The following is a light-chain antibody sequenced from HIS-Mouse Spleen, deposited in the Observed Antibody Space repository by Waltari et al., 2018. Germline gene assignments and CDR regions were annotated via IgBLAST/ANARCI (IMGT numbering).Light chain of an antibody. J-gene: IGLJ2*01. CDR3: QAWDSSTVV. CDR1: NLGDKY. CDR2: QDS. V-gene: IGLV3-1*01. Sequence: SYELTQPPSLSVSPGQTASITCPGDNLGDKYSCWYQQKPGQPPMLVIYQDSKRPPGIPGRFSGSNSGNTATLTISGTQAMDEADYYCQAWDSSTVVFGGGTKLTVL.